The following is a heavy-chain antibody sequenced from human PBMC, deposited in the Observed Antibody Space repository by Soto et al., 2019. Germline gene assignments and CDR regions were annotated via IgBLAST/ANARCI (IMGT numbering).Heavy chain of an antibody. J-gene: IGHJ3*02. Sequence: GASVKVSCTASGGTFSSYAISWVRQAPGQGLEWMGGIIPIFGTANYAQKFQGRVTITADESTSTAYMELSSLRSEDTAVYYCARDLTNYYDSSGYAFEIWGQGTMVTVS. CDR3: ARDLTNYYDSSGYAFEI. V-gene: IGHV1-69*13. D-gene: IGHD3-22*01. CDR1: GGTFSSYA. CDR2: IIPIFGTA.